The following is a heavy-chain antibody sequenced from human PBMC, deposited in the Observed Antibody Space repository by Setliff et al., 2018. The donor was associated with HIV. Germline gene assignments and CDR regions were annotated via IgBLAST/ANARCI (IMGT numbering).Heavy chain of an antibody. J-gene: IGHJ6*02. CDR3: ARDRRAHDYNNYVYYYYGMDV. Sequence: KASETLSLTCTVSGDSISSYYWSWIRQPPGKGLEWIGSIYYSGSTYYNPSLKSRVTISVDTSKNQFSLKLSSVTAADTAVYYCARDRRAHDYNNYVYYYYGMDVWGQGTTVTVSS. CDR2: IYYSGST. CDR1: GDSISSYY. V-gene: IGHV4-59*12. D-gene: IGHD4-4*01.